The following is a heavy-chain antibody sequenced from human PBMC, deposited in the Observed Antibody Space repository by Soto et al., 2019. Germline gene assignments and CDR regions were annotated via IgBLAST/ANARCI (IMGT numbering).Heavy chain of an antibody. CDR1: GYTFTSYG. CDR2: ISAYNGNT. Sequence: QVQLVQSGAEVKKPGASVKVSCKASGYTFTSYGISWVRQAPGQGLEWMGWISAYNGNTNYAQKLQGIVTMTTDTSTSTAYMELRSLRSDDTAVYYCAIYSHSSSWYYWFDPWGQGTLVTVSS. J-gene: IGHJ5*02. CDR3: AIYSHSSSWYYWFDP. V-gene: IGHV1-18*01. D-gene: IGHD6-13*01.